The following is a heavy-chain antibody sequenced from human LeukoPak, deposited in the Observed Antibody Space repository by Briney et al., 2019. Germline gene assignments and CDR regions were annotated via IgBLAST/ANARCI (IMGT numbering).Heavy chain of an antibody. Sequence: PGGSLRLSCAASGFTFSPAWVHWVRQAPGKGLEWVSRINNDGSYINYAESVKGRFTLSRDNTKNTLTLQMNSLRAEDTAVYFCVRDGSAYNFDYWGQGVLVTVSS. V-gene: IGHV3-74*01. CDR2: INNDGSYI. CDR1: GFTFSPAW. CDR3: VRDGSAYNFDY. J-gene: IGHJ4*02. D-gene: IGHD5-24*01.